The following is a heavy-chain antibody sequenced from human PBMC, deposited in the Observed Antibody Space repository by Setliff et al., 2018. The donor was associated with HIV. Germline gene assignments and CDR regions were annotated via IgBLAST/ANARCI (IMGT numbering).Heavy chain of an antibody. CDR2: IYYSGST. J-gene: IGHJ4*02. Sequence: LSLTCTVSGGSISSYYWSWIRQPPGKGLEWIGYIYYSGSTNYNPSLKSRVTISVDTSKNQFSLKLSSVTAADTAVYYCARVISSWSAYYIDYWGQGTQVTVS. D-gene: IGHD3-3*01. CDR1: GGSISSYY. V-gene: IGHV4-59*01. CDR3: ARVISSWSAYYIDY.